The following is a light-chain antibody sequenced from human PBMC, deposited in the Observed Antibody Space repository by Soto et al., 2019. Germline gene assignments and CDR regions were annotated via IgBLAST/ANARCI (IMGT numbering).Light chain of an antibody. CDR3: QQGHTLPYT. V-gene: IGKV1-39*01. CDR1: QNIRNY. J-gene: IGKJ2*01. CDR2: ASS. Sequence: DIQMTQSPSSLSSSIGDRVTITCRASQNIRNYLNWYQQKPGQAPNLLIYASSSLRGGVPSRFRGSSSGTEFTLTISSLQPEDFATYYWQQGHTLPYTFGQGTNLGI.